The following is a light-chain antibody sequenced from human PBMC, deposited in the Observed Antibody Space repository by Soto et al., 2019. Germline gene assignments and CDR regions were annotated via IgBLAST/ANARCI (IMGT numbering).Light chain of an antibody. V-gene: IGKV3-11*01. CDR3: QQRSKWRT. CDR2: DAS. CDR1: QSVSGY. Sequence: DIVLTQSRANLSLSPGERATLSCRASQSVSGYLAWYQQQPGQAPRLLIYDASKRATGIPARFSGSGFGTDSTLTISSLEPEDFAVYYCQQRSKWRTLGQGTKVDIK. J-gene: IGKJ1*01.